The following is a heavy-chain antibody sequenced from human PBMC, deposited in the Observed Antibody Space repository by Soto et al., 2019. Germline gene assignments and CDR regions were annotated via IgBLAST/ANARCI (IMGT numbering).Heavy chain of an antibody. J-gene: IGHJ4*02. CDR3: AIVQAPADLDD. CDR2: TYYRPKWYS. Sequence: SQTLSLTCVISGDSVSSNLASCGWIRQSPSRGLEWLRRTYYRPKWYSYYAQSVKSRITINPDTSKNQYSLHLSDVTPEDTAVYYGAIVQAPADLDDWGQGTPVTVTS. V-gene: IGHV6-1*01. CDR1: GDSVSSNLAS.